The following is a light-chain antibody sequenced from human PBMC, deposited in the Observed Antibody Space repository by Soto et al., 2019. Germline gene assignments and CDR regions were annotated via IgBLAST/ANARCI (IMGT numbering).Light chain of an antibody. CDR3: QQYGASPFT. CDR1: QSVRSRF. J-gene: IGKJ3*01. CDR2: GAS. Sequence: EIVLTQSPRSLSLSPGDRASLSCRASQSVRSRFLAWYQQRPGQTPRLLIYGASSRAAGIPDRFSGSGSGTDFTLSISRLEPEDFGVYYCQQYGASPFTFGPGTKVHI. V-gene: IGKV3-20*01.